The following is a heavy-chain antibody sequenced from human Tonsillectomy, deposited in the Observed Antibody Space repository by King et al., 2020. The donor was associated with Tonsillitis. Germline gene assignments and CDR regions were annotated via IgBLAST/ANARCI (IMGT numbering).Heavy chain of an antibody. V-gene: IGHV3-53*01. CDR3: ARDRGGWAAFDI. Sequence: VQLVESGGGLIQPGGSLRLSCAASGFTVSSNYMTWVRQTPGKGLEWVSDIYSGGSTYYADSVKGRFTISRDNSKNTLYLQMNSLRAEDTAVYDCARDRGGWAAFDIWGQGTMVTVSS. D-gene: IGHD3-16*01. CDR2: IYSGGST. J-gene: IGHJ3*02. CDR1: GFTVSSNY.